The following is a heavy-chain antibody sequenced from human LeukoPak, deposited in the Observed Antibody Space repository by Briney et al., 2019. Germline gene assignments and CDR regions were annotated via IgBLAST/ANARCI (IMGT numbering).Heavy chain of an antibody. V-gene: IGHV4-34*01. J-gene: IGHJ6*02. CDR1: GGSFSGYY. D-gene: IGHD3-16*02. CDR2: INHSGST. CDR3: ARVRVNDYVWGSYRYSYYYYGMDV. Sequence: KTSETLSLTCAVYGGSFSGYYWSWIRQPPGKGLEWIGEINHSGSTNYNPSLKSRVTISVDTSKNQFSLKLSSVTAADTAVYYCARVRVNDYVWGSYRYSYYYYGMDVWGQGTTVTVSS.